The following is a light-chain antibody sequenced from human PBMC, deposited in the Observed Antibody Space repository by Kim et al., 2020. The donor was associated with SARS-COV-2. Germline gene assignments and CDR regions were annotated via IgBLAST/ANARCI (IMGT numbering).Light chain of an antibody. CDR1: SLRSYS. Sequence: SSELTQDPAVSVALGQTVRITCQGDSLRSYSANWYQQKPGQAPLLVIYGKNNRPSGIPDRFSGTSSGNTASLTITGAQAEAEADYYCNSRKSSGNPYVFG. CDR3: NSRKSSGNPYV. CDR2: GKN. V-gene: IGLV3-19*01. J-gene: IGLJ1*01.